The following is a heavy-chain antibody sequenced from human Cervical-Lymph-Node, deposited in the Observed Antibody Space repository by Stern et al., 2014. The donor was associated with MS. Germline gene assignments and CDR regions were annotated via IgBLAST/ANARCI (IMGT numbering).Heavy chain of an antibody. D-gene: IGHD1-14*01. J-gene: IGHJ4*02. CDR1: AFTFSGYA. CDR3: ARGRRGTSVQGYLDY. V-gene: IGHV3-30*04. Sequence: QVQLVQSGGGVVQPGRSLRLSCAAPAFTFSGYAMHWVRQAPGKGLEWVAVISYDGIKEYYADSVKGRFTISRDNSKNTMYLQMNSLRVEDTAVYYCARGRRGTSVQGYLDYWGQGTLVTVSS. CDR2: ISYDGIKE.